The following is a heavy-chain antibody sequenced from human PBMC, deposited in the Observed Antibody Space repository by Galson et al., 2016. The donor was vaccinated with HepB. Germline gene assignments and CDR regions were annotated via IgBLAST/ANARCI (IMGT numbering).Heavy chain of an antibody. D-gene: IGHD1-1*01. CDR1: GFSFSYYA. CDR3: AKDFSRNSWYFDL. Sequence: SLRLSCAASGFSFSYYAMTWVRQTPGNGLEWVSATTGSGGSTYYADSVRGRFTISRDNSKNTLYLQMTSLRAEDTAIYFCAKDFSRNSWYFDLWGRGTLVTVSS. J-gene: IGHJ2*01. V-gene: IGHV3-23*01. CDR2: TTGSGGST.